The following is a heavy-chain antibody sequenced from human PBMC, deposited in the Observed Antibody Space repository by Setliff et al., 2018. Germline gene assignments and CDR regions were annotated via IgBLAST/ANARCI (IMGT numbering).Heavy chain of an antibody. J-gene: IGHJ3*02. V-gene: IGHV1-69*06. D-gene: IGHD3-3*01. Sequence: ASEKVSCKASGDTFSSYALSWVRQAPGQGLEWMGGIIPIFGTANYAQKFQGRVTITADKYTSTAYMALSSLRSEDTAVYYCARAPSPCVHTIFGVVRDAFDIWGQGTMVTVSS. CDR1: GDTFSSYA. CDR2: IIPIFGTA. CDR3: ARAPSPCVHTIFGVVRDAFDI.